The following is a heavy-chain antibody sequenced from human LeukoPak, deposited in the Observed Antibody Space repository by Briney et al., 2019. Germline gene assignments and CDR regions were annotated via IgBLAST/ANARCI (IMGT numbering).Heavy chain of an antibody. CDR2: IYYSGST. V-gene: IGHV4-59*12. J-gene: IGHJ6*02. Sequence: SETLSLTCTVSGGSISSYYWSWIRQPPGVGLEWIGYIYYSGSTNYNPSLKSRVTISVDTSKNQFSLKLSSVTAADTAVYYCARGAPLIVGVVIMSDPVYYGMDVWGQGTTVTVSS. CDR3: ARGAPLIVGVVIMSDPVYYGMDV. CDR1: GGSISSYY. D-gene: IGHD3-3*01.